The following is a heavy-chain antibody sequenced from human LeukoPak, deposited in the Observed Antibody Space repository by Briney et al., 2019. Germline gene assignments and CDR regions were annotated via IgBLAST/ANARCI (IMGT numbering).Heavy chain of an antibody. CDR3: TRWPLDTSWYYFDY. CDR2: ISGGST. J-gene: IGHJ4*02. D-gene: IGHD2-2*01. Sequence: PGGSLRLSCAASGFTVSSNEMSWVRQAPGKGLEWVSSISGGSTYYADSRKGRFTISRDNSKNTLHLQMNSLRVEDTAVYYCTRWPLDTSWYYFDYWGQGTLVTVSS. CDR1: GFTVSSNE. V-gene: IGHV3-38-3*01.